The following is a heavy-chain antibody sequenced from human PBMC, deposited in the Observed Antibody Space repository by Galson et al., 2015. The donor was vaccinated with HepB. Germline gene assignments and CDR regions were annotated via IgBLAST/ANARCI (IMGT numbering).Heavy chain of an antibody. Sequence: SVKVSCKASGYTFTSYAMNWVRQAPGQGLEWMGWINTNTGNPTYAQGFTGRFVFSLDTSVSTAYLQISSLKAEDTAVYYCARPESRVDSSSWYVDAFDIWGQGTMVTVSS. J-gene: IGHJ3*02. CDR1: GYTFTSYA. CDR2: INTNTGNP. D-gene: IGHD6-13*01. CDR3: ARPESRVDSSSWYVDAFDI. V-gene: IGHV7-4-1*02.